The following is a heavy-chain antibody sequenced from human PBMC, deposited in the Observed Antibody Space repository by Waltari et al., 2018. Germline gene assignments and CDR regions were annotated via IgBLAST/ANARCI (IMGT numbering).Heavy chain of an antibody. CDR1: SFFVGSCW. CDR3: ARGGNSYGSGMDV. Sequence: EVQLVESGGGLVQPGGSMRLPCAAASFFVGSCWMIRVRQGPGKGLEWVDNIKQDGSEKYYVDSVKGRFTISRDNAKNSLYLQMNSLRAEDTAVYYCARGGNSYGSGMDVWGQGTTVTVSS. J-gene: IGHJ6*02. CDR2: IKQDGSEK. V-gene: IGHV3-7*01. D-gene: IGHD3-10*01.